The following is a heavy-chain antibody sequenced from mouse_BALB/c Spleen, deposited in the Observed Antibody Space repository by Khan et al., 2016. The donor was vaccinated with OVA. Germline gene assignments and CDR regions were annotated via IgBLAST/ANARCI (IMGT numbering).Heavy chain of an antibody. V-gene: IGHV1S81*02. CDR1: GYTFTSYW. J-gene: IGHJ2*01. Sequence: QVQLKQSGAELVKAGASVKMSCKASGYTFTSYWMHWVKQRLGQGLEWFAETNPTNGRTYYNEKFKSKATLTVDKSSSTAYMLLSGPTFEDSAVYYCARIKKRVATYLYYWGQGTTLTVSS. D-gene: IGHD1-1*01. CDR3: ARIKKRVATYLYY. CDR2: TNPTNGRT.